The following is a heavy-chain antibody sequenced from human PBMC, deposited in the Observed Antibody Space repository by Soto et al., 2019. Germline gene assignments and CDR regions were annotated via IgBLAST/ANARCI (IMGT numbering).Heavy chain of an antibody. D-gene: IGHD4-17*01. Sequence: DVQLLESGGGLVQPGGSLRLSCAASGFTFSSFAMSWVRQAPGKGLEWVSGISNSGGSVNYADSVKGRFTMSRDNSKNTLSLEMNSLRAEDTALYYCAKVKWTYGSVSDIWGKGTMVTVSS. V-gene: IGHV3-23*01. J-gene: IGHJ3*02. CDR2: ISNSGGSV. CDR1: GFTFSSFA. CDR3: AKVKWTYGSVSDI.